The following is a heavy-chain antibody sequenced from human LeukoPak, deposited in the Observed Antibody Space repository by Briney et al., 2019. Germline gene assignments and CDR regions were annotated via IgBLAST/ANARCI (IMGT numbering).Heavy chain of an antibody. V-gene: IGHV4-38-2*01. D-gene: IGHD2-2*01. CDR3: ARGLSQLLPDY. J-gene: IGHJ4*02. Sequence: SETLSLTCAVSGYSISSGYYWGWIRQPPGKGLEWIGSIYHSGSTYYNPSLKSPVTLSADPSKNQLSLKLSPVTAAASAAYYCARGLSQLLPDYWGQGTLVTVSS. CDR1: GYSISSGYY. CDR2: IYHSGST.